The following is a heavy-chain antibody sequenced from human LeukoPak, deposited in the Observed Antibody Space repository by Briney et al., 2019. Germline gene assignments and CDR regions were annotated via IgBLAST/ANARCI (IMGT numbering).Heavy chain of an antibody. Sequence: ASVKVSCKASGYTFTSYYMHWVRQAPGQGLEWMGIINPSGGSTSYAQKFQGRVTMTRDTSTSTVYMELSSLRSEDTAVYYCASASDYDFWSGYYTGGLVYWGQGTLVTVSS. D-gene: IGHD3-3*01. CDR2: INPSGGST. J-gene: IGHJ4*02. CDR1: GYTFTSYY. V-gene: IGHV1-46*01. CDR3: ASASDYDFWSGYYTGGLVY.